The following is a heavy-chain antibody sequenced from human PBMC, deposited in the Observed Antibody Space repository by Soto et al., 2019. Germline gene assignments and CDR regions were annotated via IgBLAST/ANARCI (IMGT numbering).Heavy chain of an antibody. CDR3: TRGHGDFAGDFDY. D-gene: IGHD4-17*01. J-gene: IGHJ4*02. CDR2: ISASNGNT. CDR1: GYTFTKYS. Sequence: QGRLVQSGAEVKKPGASVKVSCKASGYTFTKYSISWVRQAPGQGLEWMGWISASNGNTDFAQKFQGRVTMAIDTSTSTAYMELRSLRSDDTAVFYCTRGHGDFAGDFDYWGQGTLVTVSS. V-gene: IGHV1-18*04.